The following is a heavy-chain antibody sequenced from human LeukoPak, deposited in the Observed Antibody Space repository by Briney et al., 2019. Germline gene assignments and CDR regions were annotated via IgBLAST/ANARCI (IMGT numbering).Heavy chain of an antibody. Sequence: GASLKVSCKASGYTFTGYYIHWVRQAPGQGLEWMGWINPNSGGTNYAQKFQGRVTMTRDTSNSTAYMELSRLRSDDTAVYYCATGSGSYSRRWGQGTLVTVSS. CDR3: ATGSGSYSRR. CDR1: GYTFTGYY. V-gene: IGHV1-2*02. D-gene: IGHD3-10*01. J-gene: IGHJ4*02. CDR2: INPNSGGT.